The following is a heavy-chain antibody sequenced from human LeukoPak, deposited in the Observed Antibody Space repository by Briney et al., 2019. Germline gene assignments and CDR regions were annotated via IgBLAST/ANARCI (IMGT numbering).Heavy chain of an antibody. D-gene: IGHD6-19*01. J-gene: IGHJ4*02. CDR1: GFTFSGSA. V-gene: IGHV3-73*01. CDR3: TRQIAVAGSEDY. CDR2: IRSKANSYAT. Sequence: GGPLRLSCAASGFTFSGSAMHWVRQASGKGLEWVGRIRSKANSYATAYAASVKGRFTISRDDSKNTAYLQMNSLKTEDTAVYYCTRQIAVAGSEDYWGQGTLVTVSS.